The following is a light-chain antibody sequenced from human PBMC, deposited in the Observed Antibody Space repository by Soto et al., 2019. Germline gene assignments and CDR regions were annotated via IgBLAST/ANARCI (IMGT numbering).Light chain of an antibody. CDR3: QQYNSYFSTYP. Sequence: IQLTESPSTLSASVGDRVTITCRASQRISSWLDWYHQKPWKAPKLLIYDAFSLESGVPSRFSGSGSGTDFTLTIRSLQPDDFATYYCQQYNSYFSTYPFGHGTKVDI. J-gene: IGKJ2*01. V-gene: IGKV1-5*01. CDR2: DAF. CDR1: QRISSW.